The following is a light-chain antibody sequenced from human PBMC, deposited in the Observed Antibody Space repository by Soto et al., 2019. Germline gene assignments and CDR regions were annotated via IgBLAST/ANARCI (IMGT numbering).Light chain of an antibody. Sequence: ETVLTQSAGTLSLSPGERATLSCRASQSVRSSLLAWYQHKPGQTPRLLIYGASSRATGIPDGFSGSGSGTDFTLTISRLEPEDFAVYYCQQYGSPWTFGQGTKVEIK. CDR3: QQYGSPWT. V-gene: IGKV3-20*01. J-gene: IGKJ1*01. CDR1: QSVRSSL. CDR2: GAS.